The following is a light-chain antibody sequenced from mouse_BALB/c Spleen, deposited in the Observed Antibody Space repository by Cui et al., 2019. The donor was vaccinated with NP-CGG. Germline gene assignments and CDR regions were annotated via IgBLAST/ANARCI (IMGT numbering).Light chain of an antibody. V-gene: IGLV1*01. Sequence: QAVVTQDSALTTSPGATVTLTCRSSTGAVTSNNFANWVQEKPDHLFTGLIGGTNNRSPGVPARFSGSLIGDKAALTITGAQTEDEAIYFCALWYSNHWVFGGGTKLTVL. CDR3: ALWYSNHWV. CDR2: GTN. CDR1: TGAVTSNNF. J-gene: IGLJ1*01.